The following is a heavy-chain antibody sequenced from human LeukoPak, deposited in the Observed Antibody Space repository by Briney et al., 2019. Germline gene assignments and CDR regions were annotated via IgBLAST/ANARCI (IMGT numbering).Heavy chain of an antibody. CDR2: ISDDGSIT. V-gene: IGHV3-74*03. Sequence: GSLRLSCASSGFTFSRDWMHWVRQAPGKGLVWVSRISDDGSITTYADSVQGRFTISRDNSKNTLYLQMNSLRAEDTAVYYCAKDWDTAMDHWGQGALVSVSS. D-gene: IGHD5-18*01. CDR3: AKDWDTAMDH. J-gene: IGHJ4*02. CDR1: GFTFSRDW.